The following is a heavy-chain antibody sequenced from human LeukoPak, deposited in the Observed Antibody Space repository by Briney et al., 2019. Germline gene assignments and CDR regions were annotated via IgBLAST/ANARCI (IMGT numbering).Heavy chain of an antibody. Sequence: PSETLSLTCTVSGGSISSYYWSWIRQPPGKGLEWIGYIYYSGGTNYNPSLKSRVTISVDTSKNQFSLKLSSVTAADTAVYYCARDLIAAAGDNWFDPWGQGTLVTVSS. J-gene: IGHJ5*02. CDR1: GGSISSYY. V-gene: IGHV4-59*01. CDR2: IYYSGGT. CDR3: ARDLIAAAGDNWFDP. D-gene: IGHD6-13*01.